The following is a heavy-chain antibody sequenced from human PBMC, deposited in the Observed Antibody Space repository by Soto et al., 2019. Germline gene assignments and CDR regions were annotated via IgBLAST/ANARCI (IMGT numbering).Heavy chain of an antibody. D-gene: IGHD3-22*01. CDR3: ANLDYYDSSGYYLFDY. J-gene: IGHJ4*02. CDR1: GFTFSSYG. V-gene: IGHV3-30*18. CDR2: ISYDGSNK. Sequence: GGSLRLSCAASGFTFSSYGMHWVRQAPGKGLEWVAVISYDGSNKYYADSVKGRFTISRDNSKNTLYLQMNSLRAEDTAVYYCANLDYYDSSGYYLFDYWGQGTLVTVPS.